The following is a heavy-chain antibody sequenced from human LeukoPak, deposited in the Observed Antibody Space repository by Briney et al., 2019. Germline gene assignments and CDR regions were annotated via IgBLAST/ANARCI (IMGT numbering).Heavy chain of an antibody. J-gene: IGHJ5*02. CDR1: GGSFSSCSYY. CDR2: IYYSGST. V-gene: IGHV4-39*07. CDR3: ARVSGGWFDP. D-gene: IGHD3-10*01. Sequence: SEPLSLTCTVSGGSFSSCSYYWGWIRQPPGKGLEWIGSIYYSGSTYYNPSLKSRVTISVDTSNNQFSLKLSSVTAADTAVYYRARVSGGWFDPWGQGTLVTVSS.